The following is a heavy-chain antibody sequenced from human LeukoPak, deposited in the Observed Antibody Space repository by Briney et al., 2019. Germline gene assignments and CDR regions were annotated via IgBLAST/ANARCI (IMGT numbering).Heavy chain of an antibody. CDR2: ISGSGGST. J-gene: IGHJ4*02. Sequence: GGSLRLSCAASGFTFSSYAMSWVRQAPGKGLEWVSAISGSGGSTYYADSVKGRFTISRDNSKNTLYLQMNSLRAEDTAVYYCATGYSYGYGYFDYCGQGTLVTVSS. CDR3: ATGYSYGYGYFDY. CDR1: GFTFSSYA. D-gene: IGHD5-18*01. V-gene: IGHV3-23*01.